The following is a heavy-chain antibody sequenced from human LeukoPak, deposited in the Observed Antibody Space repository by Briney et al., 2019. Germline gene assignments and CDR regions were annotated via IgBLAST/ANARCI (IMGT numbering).Heavy chain of an antibody. D-gene: IGHD5-18*01. CDR1: GASISSYY. Sequence: SETLSLTCTVSGASISSYYWSWIRQPPGKGLEWIGYIYYSGSTNYNPSLKSRVTISVDTSKNQFSLKLSSVTAADTAVYYCARYGAHTAADYWGQGTLVTVSS. CDR2: IYYSGST. J-gene: IGHJ4*02. V-gene: IGHV4-59*12. CDR3: ARYGAHTAADY.